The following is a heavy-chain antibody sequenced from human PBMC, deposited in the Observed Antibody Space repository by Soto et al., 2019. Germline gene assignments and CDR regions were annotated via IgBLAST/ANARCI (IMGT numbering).Heavy chain of an antibody. CDR1: GFTVSGNY. V-gene: IGHV3-66*01. Sequence: EVQLVESGGGLVQPGVSLRLSCAASGFTVSGNYMNWVRQAPGKGLEWVSVIYSDGSTYYADSVKGRFTISSDSSNNRLYLQMNRLRAEDTAVYYCARGGGAAAAYWGPGTLVTVSS. CDR2: IYSDGST. CDR3: ARGGGAAAAY. D-gene: IGHD6-13*01. J-gene: IGHJ4*02.